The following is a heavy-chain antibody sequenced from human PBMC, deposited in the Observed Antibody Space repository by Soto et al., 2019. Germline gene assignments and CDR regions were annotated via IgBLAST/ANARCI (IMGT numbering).Heavy chain of an antibody. CDR1: GLSFSLYS. D-gene: IGHD2-21*02. CDR3: AKDDRTARRIDY. V-gene: IGHV3-23*01. J-gene: IGHJ4*02. CDR2: ISGSGRNI. Sequence: EVQLLESGGGLVQPGGSLRLSCATSGLSFSLYSMGWVRQAPGKGLEWVSAISGSGRNIHYADSVKGRFTISRDNSKNTLSLQINSLRAEDTALYYCAKDDRTARRIDYWGQGTLVTVSS.